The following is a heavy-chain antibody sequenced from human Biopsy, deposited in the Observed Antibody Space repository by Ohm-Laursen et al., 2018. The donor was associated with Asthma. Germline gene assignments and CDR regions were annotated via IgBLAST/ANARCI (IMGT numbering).Heavy chain of an antibody. V-gene: IGHV1-69*13. CDR3: ARGPEYVRSSGALDF. J-gene: IGHJ4*02. CDR2: IIPIFGPT. CDR1: GGTFSSFS. Sequence: SSVKVSCKSSGGTFSSFSINWVRQAPGQGLEWMGRIIPIFGPTDYAQKFQGRVTITADDSTSTAYMELSSLSSEDTALYYCARGPEYVRSSGALDFWGQGTLVTVSS. D-gene: IGHD2-2*01.